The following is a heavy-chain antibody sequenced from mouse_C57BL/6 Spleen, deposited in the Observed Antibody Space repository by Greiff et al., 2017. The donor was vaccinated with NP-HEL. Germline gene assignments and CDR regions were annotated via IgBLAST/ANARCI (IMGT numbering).Heavy chain of an antibody. CDR2: IDPSDSYT. CDR1: GYTFTSYW. CDR3: ARGGSSGYY. Sequence: VQLQQPGAELVMPGASVKLSCKASGYTFTSYWMHWVKQRPGQGLEWIGEIDPSDSYTNYNQKFKGKSTLTVDKSSSTAYMQLSSLTSEDSAVYYCARGGSSGYYWGQGTTLTVSS. V-gene: IGHV1-69*01. D-gene: IGHD3-2*02. J-gene: IGHJ2*01.